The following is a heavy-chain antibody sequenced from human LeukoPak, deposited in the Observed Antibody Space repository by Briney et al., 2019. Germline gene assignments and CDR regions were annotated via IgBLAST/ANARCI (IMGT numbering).Heavy chain of an antibody. Sequence: GGSLRLSCAASGFTFDDYGMNWVRQAPGKGLEWVSGINWNGGNTGYADSVKGRFTISRDNAKNSLYLQMNILRAEDTAFYHCARVHRYASSWDSLDYWGQGTLVTVSS. CDR3: ARVHRYASSWDSLDY. CDR1: GFTFDDYG. CDR2: INWNGGNT. V-gene: IGHV3-20*01. J-gene: IGHJ4*02. D-gene: IGHD2-2*01.